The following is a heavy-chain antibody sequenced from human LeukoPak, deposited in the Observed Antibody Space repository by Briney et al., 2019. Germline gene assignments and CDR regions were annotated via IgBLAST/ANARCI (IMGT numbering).Heavy chain of an antibody. J-gene: IGHJ6*02. CDR3: ARELCSGGSCYTGMDV. Sequence: PSETLSLTCTVSGGSISSYYLSWIRQPPGKGLEWIGYIYYSGSTNYNPSLKSRVTISVDTSKNQFSLKLSSVTAADTAVYYCARELCSGGSCYTGMDVWGQGTTVTVSS. V-gene: IGHV4-59*01. CDR1: GGSISSYY. CDR2: IYYSGST. D-gene: IGHD2-15*01.